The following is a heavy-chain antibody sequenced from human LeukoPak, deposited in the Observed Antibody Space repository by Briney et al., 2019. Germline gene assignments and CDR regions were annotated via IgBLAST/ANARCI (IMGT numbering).Heavy chain of an antibody. CDR2: IYYSGST. J-gene: IGHJ3*02. CDR3: ARSGYSYGLRPHAFDI. CDR1: GGSISSYY. Sequence: SETLSLACTVSGGSISSYYWSWIRPPPGKGLEWIGYIYYSGSTNYNPSLKSRVTISVDTSKNQFSLKLSSVTAADTAVYYCARSGYSYGLRPHAFDIWGQGTMVTVSS. D-gene: IGHD5-18*01. V-gene: IGHV4-59*08.